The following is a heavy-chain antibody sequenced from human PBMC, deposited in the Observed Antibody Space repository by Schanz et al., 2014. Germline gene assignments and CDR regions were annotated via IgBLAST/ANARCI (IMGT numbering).Heavy chain of an antibody. CDR1: GFTFSSYA. CDR2: IKSDGSST. V-gene: IGHV3-23*01. D-gene: IGHD2-2*01. Sequence: VHLMESGGGVVQPGGSLRLSCAASGFTFSSYAMSWVRQAPGKGLVWVSRIKSDGSSTYYADSVKGRFTISRDNSKNTLYLQMKSLRAEDTAVYYCARVKYCTITRCYRTETEGIYYMDVWGKGTTVTVSS. CDR3: ARVKYCTITRCYRTETEGIYYMDV. J-gene: IGHJ6*03.